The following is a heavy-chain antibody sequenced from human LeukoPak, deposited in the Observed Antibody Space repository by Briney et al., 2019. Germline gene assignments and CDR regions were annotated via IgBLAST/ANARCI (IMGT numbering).Heavy chain of an antibody. V-gene: IGHV4-38-2*02. Sequence: SETLSLTCTVFGGSISSDWYWGWVRQPPGNGLEWIGAIYRNGDTYYNPSLKSRVTISLDTSKNQFSLRLNSVTAADTAVYYCARAKRDYYDNSGYESYYYFMDVWGKGTTVTVSS. CDR3: ARAKRDYYDNSGYESYYYFMDV. CDR2: IYRNGDT. D-gene: IGHD3-22*01. J-gene: IGHJ6*03. CDR1: GGSISSDWY.